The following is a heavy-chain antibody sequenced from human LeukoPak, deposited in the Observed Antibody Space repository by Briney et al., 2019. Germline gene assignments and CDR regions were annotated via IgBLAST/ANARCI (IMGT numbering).Heavy chain of an antibody. V-gene: IGHV1-69*13. CDR3: ASLLGGSGFDY. J-gene: IGHJ4*02. CDR1: GYTFTSYG. CDR2: IIPIFGTA. D-gene: IGHD3-16*01. Sequence: SVKVSCKASGYTFTSYGISWVRQAPGQGLEWMGGIIPIFGTANYAQKFQGRVTITADESTSTAYMELSSLRSEDTAVYYCASLLGGSGFDYWGQGTLVTVSS.